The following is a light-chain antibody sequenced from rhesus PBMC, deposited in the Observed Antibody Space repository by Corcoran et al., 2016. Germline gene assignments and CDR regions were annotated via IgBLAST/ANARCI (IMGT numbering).Light chain of an antibody. CDR2: KAS. CDR3: QHGYGTPLYS. V-gene: IGKV1-25*01. CDR1: QDITNN. Sequence: DIQMTQSPSSLSASIGDRVTITCQASQDITNNLAWYQQKPGKVPNSLIYKASTLISGVPSRLSGSGSGTDFTLNISSLQPEDFASYYCQHGYGTPLYSFGQGTKVEIK. J-gene: IGKJ2*01.